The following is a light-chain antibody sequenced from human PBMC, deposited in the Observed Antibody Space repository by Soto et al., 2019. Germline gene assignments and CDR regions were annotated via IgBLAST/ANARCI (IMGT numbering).Light chain of an antibody. CDR3: QSYDSSLSAHYV. Sequence: QPVLTQPPSVSGAPGQRVTISCTGSSSNIGATYDVQWYQQLPGTAPKLLIYGNSNRPSGVPDRFSGSKSGTSASLAITGPQADDEAHYYCQSYDSSLSAHYVFGTGTKVTVL. CDR1: SSNIGATYD. V-gene: IGLV1-40*01. J-gene: IGLJ1*01. CDR2: GNS.